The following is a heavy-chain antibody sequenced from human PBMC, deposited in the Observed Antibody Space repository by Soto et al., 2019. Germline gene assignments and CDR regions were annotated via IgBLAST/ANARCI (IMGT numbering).Heavy chain of an antibody. CDR3: ASMDDAPSSFDY. J-gene: IGHJ4*02. V-gene: IGHV4-59*01. D-gene: IGHD1-1*01. CDR2: IYYSGSA. CDR1: GGSISSYY. Sequence: NPSETLSLTCTVSGGSISSYYWSWIRQPPGKGLEWIGYIYYSGSANYNPSLKSRVTISVDTSKNQFSLKLSSVTAADTAVYYCASMDDAPSSFDYWGQGTLVTVSS.